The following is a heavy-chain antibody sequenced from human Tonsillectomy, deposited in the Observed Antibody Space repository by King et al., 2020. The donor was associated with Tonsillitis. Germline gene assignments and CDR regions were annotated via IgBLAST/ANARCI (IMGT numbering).Heavy chain of an antibody. J-gene: IGHJ4*02. D-gene: IGHD2-15*01. V-gene: IGHV4-59*01. CDR1: SASISTYY. Sequence: QLPESGPGLVKPSETLSLTCTVSSASISTYYWAWIRQPPGKGLEWIGYFYYGGSTNYNPSLKGRVSISADTSKQQVSLNLSSVTAADTAVYYCARVRQVASTPLDYWGQGTLVTVSS. CDR2: FYYGGST. CDR3: ARVRQVASTPLDY.